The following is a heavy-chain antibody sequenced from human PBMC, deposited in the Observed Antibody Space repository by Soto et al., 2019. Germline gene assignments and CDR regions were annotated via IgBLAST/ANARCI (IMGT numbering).Heavy chain of an antibody. CDR3: ARTMKRPGYSSSWYDY. V-gene: IGHV1-3*01. D-gene: IGHD6-13*01. J-gene: IGHJ4*02. Sequence: GASVKVSCKASGYTFTSYAMHWVRQAPGQRLEWMGWINAGNGNTKYSQKFQGRVTITRDTSASTAYIELSSLRSEDTAVYYCARTMKRPGYSSSWYDYWGQGTLVTVSS. CDR1: GYTFTSYA. CDR2: INAGNGNT.